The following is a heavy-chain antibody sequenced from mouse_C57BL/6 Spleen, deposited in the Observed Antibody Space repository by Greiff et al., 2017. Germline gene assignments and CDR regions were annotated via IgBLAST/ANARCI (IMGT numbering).Heavy chain of an antibody. CDR3: ARSPYGSSYYYAMDY. V-gene: IGHV1-69*01. J-gene: IGHJ4*01. CDR1: GYTFTSYW. D-gene: IGHD1-1*01. CDR2: IDPSDSYT. Sequence: QVQLQQPGAELVMPGASVKLSCKASGYTFTSYWMHWVKQRPGQGLEWIGEIDPSDSYTNYNQKFKGKSTLTVDKSSSTAYMQLSSLTSEDSAVYYCARSPYGSSYYYAMDYWGQGTSVTVSS.